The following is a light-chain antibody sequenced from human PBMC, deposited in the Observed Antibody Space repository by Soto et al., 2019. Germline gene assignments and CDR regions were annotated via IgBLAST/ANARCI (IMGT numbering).Light chain of an antibody. Sequence: EVVMTQSPATLSVSLGGEVTLSCRASRRISTRLAWYQQKPGQAPSLLIYGASTRAPGTPAKFSGSGSGTEFTLTISSLQSEEFAMYYCQQYSDWPSTFGQGTKLEIK. CDR3: QQYSDWPST. CDR2: GAS. V-gene: IGKV3-15*01. J-gene: IGKJ2*01. CDR1: RRISTR.